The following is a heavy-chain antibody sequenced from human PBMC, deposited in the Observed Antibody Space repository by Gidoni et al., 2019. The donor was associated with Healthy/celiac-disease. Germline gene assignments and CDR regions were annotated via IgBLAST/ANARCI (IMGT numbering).Heavy chain of an antibody. J-gene: IGHJ6*02. CDR3: ARDQHVTLAAAGTYGGAYGMDV. V-gene: IGHV1-18*01. D-gene: IGHD6-13*01. Sequence: QVQLVQSGAEVKKPGASVKVSCKASGYTFTSYGISWVRQAPGQGLDWMGWISAYNGNTNYAQKLQGRVTMTTDTSTSTAYMELRSLRSDDTAVYYCARDQHVTLAAAGTYGGAYGMDVWGQGTTVTVSS. CDR2: ISAYNGNT. CDR1: GYTFTSYG.